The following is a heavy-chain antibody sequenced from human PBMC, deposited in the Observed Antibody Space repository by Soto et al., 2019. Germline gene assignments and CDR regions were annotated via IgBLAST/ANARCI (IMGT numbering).Heavy chain of an antibody. CDR1: GYPFTSYG. D-gene: IGHD4-17*01. Sequence: GQLVPSGAEVKKPGASVTLSCKTSGYPFTSYGICWVRPAPGQGLEWMGWLSGYNGDTSYAPTFQGRVTMTTDRSTPTAYMELRSLRADDTAVYYCARDDYGDFWPQSRLDVWGQGTTVTVSS. CDR3: ARDDYGDFWPQSRLDV. J-gene: IGHJ6*02. CDR2: LSGYNGDT. V-gene: IGHV1-18*01.